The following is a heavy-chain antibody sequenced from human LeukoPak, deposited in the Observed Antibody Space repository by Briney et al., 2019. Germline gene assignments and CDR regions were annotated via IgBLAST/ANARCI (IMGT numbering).Heavy chain of an antibody. V-gene: IGHV4-34*01. CDR1: GGSFSGYY. Sequence: SETLSLTCAVSGGSFSGYYWSWIRQPPGKGLEWIGEINHSGSTNYNPSLKSRVTISVDTSKNQFSLKLSSVTAADTAVYCCASHPLGYCSSTSCYPRWFDPWGQGTLVTVSS. J-gene: IGHJ5*02. D-gene: IGHD2-2*01. CDR2: INHSGST. CDR3: ASHPLGYCSSTSCYPRWFDP.